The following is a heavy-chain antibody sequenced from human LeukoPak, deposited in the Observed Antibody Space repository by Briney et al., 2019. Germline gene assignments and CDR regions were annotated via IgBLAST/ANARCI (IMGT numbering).Heavy chain of an antibody. CDR1: GGTFSSYA. V-gene: IGHV1-69*01. J-gene: IGHJ4*02. Sequence: SVKVSCKASGGTFSSYAISWVRQAPGQGLEWMGGIIPIFGTANYAQKFQGRVTITADESTSTAYMELSSLRSEDTAVYYCARGEPYYDFWSGYFIHDFDYWGQGTLVTVSS. CDR2: IIPIFGTA. D-gene: IGHD3-3*01. CDR3: ARGEPYYDFWSGYFIHDFDY.